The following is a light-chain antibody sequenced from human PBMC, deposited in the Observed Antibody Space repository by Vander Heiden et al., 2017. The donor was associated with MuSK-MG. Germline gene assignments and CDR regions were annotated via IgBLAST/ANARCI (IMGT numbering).Light chain of an antibody. CDR1: QSISSY. CDR3: QQSDSSPPA. CDR2: AAS. J-gene: IGKJ5*01. Sequence: IQMTHSPSSLSASVGDRVTITCRASQSISSYLNWYLQKPGKAPKLLIYAASSLQSGVPSRFSGSGSGTDFTLTISSLQREDFATYYCQQSDSSPPAFGQGTQLEIK. V-gene: IGKV1-39*01.